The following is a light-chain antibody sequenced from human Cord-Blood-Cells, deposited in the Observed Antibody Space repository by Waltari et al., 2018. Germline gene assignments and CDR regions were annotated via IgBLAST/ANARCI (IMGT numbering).Light chain of an antibody. CDR1: TSISSY. V-gene: IGKV1-39*01. J-gene: IGKJ1*01. Sequence: DIQMPQSPSSLSASVGDRVTITCRASTSISSYLNWYQQKPGKAPKLLIYAAPSLQSGVPSRFSGSGSWTDFTLTISSLQPEDFATYYCQQSYSTPRTFGQGTKVEIK. CDR3: QQSYSTPRT. CDR2: AAP.